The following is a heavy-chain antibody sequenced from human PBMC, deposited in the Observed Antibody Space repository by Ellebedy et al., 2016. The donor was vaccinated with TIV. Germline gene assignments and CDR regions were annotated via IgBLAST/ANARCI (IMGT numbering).Heavy chain of an antibody. Sequence: GGSLRLSXAASGFTFSSHAMSWVRQAPGKGLEWVSAISCSGDSTAHADSVKGRFTISRDNSKNTLYLQMNSLRAEDTAVYYCAKKYYYGSGSYYDVLDYWGQGTLVTVSS. J-gene: IGHJ4*02. CDR2: ISCSGDST. CDR3: AKKYYYGSGSYYDVLDY. CDR1: GFTFSSHA. V-gene: IGHV3-23*01. D-gene: IGHD3-10*01.